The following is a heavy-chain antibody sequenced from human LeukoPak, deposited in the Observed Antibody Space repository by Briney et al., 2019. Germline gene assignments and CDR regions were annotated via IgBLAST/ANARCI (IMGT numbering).Heavy chain of an antibody. CDR1: GYTFNSYD. Sequence: GASVKVSCKASGYTFNSYDISWVRQAPGQGLEWVAWISTYNGNTNYALKVQGRATMTTDTSTSTAYMELRSLRSDDTAVYYCARVLRYDFWSAYYFDYWGQGTLVTVSS. CDR2: ISTYNGNT. D-gene: IGHD3-3*01. CDR3: ARVLRYDFWSAYYFDY. V-gene: IGHV1-18*01. J-gene: IGHJ4*02.